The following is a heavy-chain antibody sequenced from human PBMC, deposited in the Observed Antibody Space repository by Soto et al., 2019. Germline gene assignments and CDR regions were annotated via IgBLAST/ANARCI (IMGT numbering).Heavy chain of an antibody. CDR1: GGSISSYY. D-gene: IGHD2-8*01. CDR3: ARDVYYHAVWGNNWFDP. CDR2: IYYSGST. J-gene: IGHJ5*02. Sequence: SETLSLTCTVSGGSISSYYWSWIRQPPGKGLEWIGYIYYSGSTNYNPSLESRVTISVDTSKNQFSLKLSSVTAADTAVYYCARDVYYHAVWGNNWFDPWGQGTLVTVSP. V-gene: IGHV4-59*01.